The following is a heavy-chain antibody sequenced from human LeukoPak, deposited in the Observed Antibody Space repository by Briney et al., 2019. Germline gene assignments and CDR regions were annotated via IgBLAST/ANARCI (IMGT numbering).Heavy chain of an antibody. CDR2: ISASGYST. V-gene: IGHV3-23*01. D-gene: IGHD1-7*01. Sequence: GGSLRLSCAASGFTFSSYAMSWVRQAPGKGLEWVSAISASGYSTYYADSVKGRFTISRDNSKKTLYLQMNSLRAEDTAIFYCTKDVYNWNFYFDYWGQGTLVTVSS. CDR1: GFTFSSYA. J-gene: IGHJ4*02. CDR3: TKDVYNWNFYFDY.